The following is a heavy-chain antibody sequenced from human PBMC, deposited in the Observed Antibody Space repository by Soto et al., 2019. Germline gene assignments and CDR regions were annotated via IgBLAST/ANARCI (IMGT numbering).Heavy chain of an antibody. CDR1: GGSFSGYY. J-gene: IGHJ3*01. CDR3: ARDSGGLRLGESSLYGEKDSFDV. V-gene: IGHV4-34*01. Sequence: PSETLSLTCAVYGGSFSGYYWSWIRQPPGKGLEWIGEINHSGSTNYNPSLKSRVTISVDTSKDQFSLRLSSVTAADTAVYYCARDSGGLRLGESSLYGEKDSFDVWDQGTLVTVSS. CDR2: INHSGST. D-gene: IGHD3-16*02.